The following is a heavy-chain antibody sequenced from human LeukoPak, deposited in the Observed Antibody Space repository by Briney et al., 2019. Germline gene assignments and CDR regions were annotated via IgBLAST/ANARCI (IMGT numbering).Heavy chain of an antibody. V-gene: IGHV1-3*01. D-gene: IGHD5-18*01. J-gene: IGHJ4*02. CDR1: GYTFTSYA. CDR3: ARDRYFGGYSYGFDY. CDR2: INAGNGNT. Sequence: HGASVKVSCKASGYTFTSYAMHWARQAPGQRLEWMGWINAGNGNTKYSQKFQGRVTITRDTSASTAYMELSSLRSEDTAVYYCARDRYFGGYSYGFDYWGQGTPVTVSS.